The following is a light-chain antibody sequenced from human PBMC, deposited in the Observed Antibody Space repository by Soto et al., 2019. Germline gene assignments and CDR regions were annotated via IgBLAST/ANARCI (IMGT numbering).Light chain of an antibody. CDR2: AAS. CDR3: LQLNTYPWT. CDR1: QVITND. Sequence: DIQMTQSPSSLSASVGDRLSITCRASQVITNDLGWYQQKPGKAPKRLIYAASTLQSGVPSRFSGSGSGTEFTLTISSLQPEDVATYYCLQLNTYPWTFGRGTKVDIK. V-gene: IGKV1-17*01. J-gene: IGKJ1*01.